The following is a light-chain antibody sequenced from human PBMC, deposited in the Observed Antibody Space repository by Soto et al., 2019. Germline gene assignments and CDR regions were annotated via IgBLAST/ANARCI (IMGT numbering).Light chain of an antibody. J-gene: IGLJ1*01. CDR2: DVS. Sequence: QSALTQPASVSGSPGQSITISCTGTSSDVGGYNYVSWYQQHPGKAPKLMIYDVSNRPSGVSNRFSGSKSGNTASLTISGLQAEDEAGYYCSSYTSSSTTVFGTGTKVTV. V-gene: IGLV2-14*01. CDR3: SSYTSSSTTV. CDR1: SSDVGGYNY.